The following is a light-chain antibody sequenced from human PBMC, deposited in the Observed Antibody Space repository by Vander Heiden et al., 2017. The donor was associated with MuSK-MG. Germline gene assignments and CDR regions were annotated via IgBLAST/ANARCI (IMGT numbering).Light chain of an antibody. CDR2: EDD. CDR3: QSFDDNTVI. J-gene: IGLJ2*01. V-gene: IGLV6-57*01. CDR1: SGSIASNY. Sequence: NFMLTQPHSVSESPGKTVTIACTRSSGSIASNYVQWYQQRPGSSPTTVIYEDDQRPSGVPDRFSGSIDSSSNSASLTISGLKTADEADYYCQSFDDNTVIFGGGTKLTVL.